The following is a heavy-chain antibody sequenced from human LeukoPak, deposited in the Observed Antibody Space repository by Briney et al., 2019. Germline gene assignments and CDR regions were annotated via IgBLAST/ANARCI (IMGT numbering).Heavy chain of an antibody. CDR2: IYYSGST. Sequence: SETLSLTCTVSGGSISSYYWSWIRQPPGKGLEWIGYIYYSGSTNYNPSLKSRVTISVDTSKNQFSLKLSSVTAADTAVYYCARARPYITMVRGSWFDPWGQGTLVTVSS. CDR3: ARARPYITMVRGSWFDP. V-gene: IGHV4-59*01. D-gene: IGHD3-10*01. CDR1: GGSISSYY. J-gene: IGHJ5*02.